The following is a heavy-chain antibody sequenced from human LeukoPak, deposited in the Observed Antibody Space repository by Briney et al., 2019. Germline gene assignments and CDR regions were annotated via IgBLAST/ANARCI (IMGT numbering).Heavy chain of an antibody. CDR1: GFSLSTSGVG. D-gene: IGHD6-13*01. V-gene: IGHV2-5*01. Sequence: ASGPTLVNPTQTLTLTCTFSGFSLSTSGVGVGWIRQPPGKALEWLALIYWNDDKRYSPSLKSRLTITKDTSKNQVVLTMTNMDPVDTATYYCAHTDSSSWYGSPDAFDIWGQGTMVTVSS. CDR3: AHTDSSSWYGSPDAFDI. J-gene: IGHJ3*02. CDR2: IYWNDDK.